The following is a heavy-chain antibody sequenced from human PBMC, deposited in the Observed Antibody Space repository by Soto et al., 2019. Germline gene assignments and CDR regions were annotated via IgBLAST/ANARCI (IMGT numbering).Heavy chain of an antibody. V-gene: IGHV1-2*02. CDR2: INPNSGGT. Sequence: ASVKVSCKASGYTFTGYYMHWVRQAPGQGLEWMGWINPNSGGTNYAQKFQGRVTMTRDTSISTAYMELSRLRSDDTAVYYCARDLSRESGDYVTDAFDIWGQGTMVTVAS. CDR1: GYTFTGYY. D-gene: IGHD4-17*01. CDR3: ARDLSRESGDYVTDAFDI. J-gene: IGHJ3*02.